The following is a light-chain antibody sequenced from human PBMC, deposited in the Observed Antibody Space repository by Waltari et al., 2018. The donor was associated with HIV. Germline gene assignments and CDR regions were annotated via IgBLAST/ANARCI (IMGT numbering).Light chain of an antibody. CDR2: DAS. Sequence: EIVLTQSPATLSLSPGERATLSCRASPSVSTYLAWYQQRPGQAPRLLIYDASSRATGIPARFSGSGSGTDFTLTISSLEPADFAVYYCQQRSDWPRSTFGGGTKVEIK. CDR1: PSVSTY. CDR3: QQRSDWPRST. V-gene: IGKV3-11*01. J-gene: IGKJ4*01.